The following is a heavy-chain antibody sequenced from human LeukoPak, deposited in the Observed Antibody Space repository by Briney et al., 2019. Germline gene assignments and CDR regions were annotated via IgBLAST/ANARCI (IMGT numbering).Heavy chain of an antibody. CDR1: GFTVSSYS. CDR2: ISSSSSYI. CDR3: ARGRYYDSSGYPGSDAFDI. Sequence: GGSLRLSCAASGFTVSSYSMNWVRQAPGKGLEWVSSISSSSSYIYYADSVKGRFTISRDNAKNSLYLQMNSLRAEDTAVYYCARGRYYDSSGYPGSDAFDIWGQGTMVTVSS. V-gene: IGHV3-21*01. J-gene: IGHJ3*02. D-gene: IGHD3-22*01.